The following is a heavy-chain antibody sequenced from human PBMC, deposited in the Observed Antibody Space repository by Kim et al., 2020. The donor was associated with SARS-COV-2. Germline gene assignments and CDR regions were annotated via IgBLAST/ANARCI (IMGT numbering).Heavy chain of an antibody. CDR1: GCTFSSNA. CDR3: AKEGSRAVAGSGFDY. D-gene: IGHD6-19*01. J-gene: IGHJ4*02. Sequence: GGSLRLSCAASGCTFSSNAMSWVCQAQGKGLEWVSAISGSGGSTSYADSVKGRFTISRDNSKNKLYLQMNSPRAEDTAVYYCAKEGSRAVAGSGFDYWGQGTLVTVSS. CDR2: ISGSGGST. V-gene: IGHV3-23*01.